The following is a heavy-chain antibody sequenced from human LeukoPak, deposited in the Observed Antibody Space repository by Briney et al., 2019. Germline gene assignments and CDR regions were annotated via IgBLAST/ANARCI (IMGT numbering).Heavy chain of an antibody. CDR1: GITVGSNY. Sequence: PGGSLRLSCAASGITVGSNYMSRVRQAPGKGLEWVSVIYSGGNTYYADSVKGRFTISRDNSKNTLYLQMNSLRAEDTGVYYCARDSPITYYYDSSGSYYGVWGQGTLVTVSS. D-gene: IGHD3-22*01. CDR3: ARDSPITYYYDSSGSYYGV. V-gene: IGHV3-66*01. J-gene: IGHJ4*02. CDR2: IYSGGNT.